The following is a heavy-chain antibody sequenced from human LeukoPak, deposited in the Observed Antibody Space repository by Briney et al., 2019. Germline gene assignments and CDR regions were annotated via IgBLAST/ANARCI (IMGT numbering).Heavy chain of an antibody. D-gene: IGHD2/OR15-2a*01. Sequence: NSSETLSLTCTVSGDSVSSGGHYWVWVRQPPGKGLEWLGAISYSANSYYSPSHKSRVTISIDMSKNQFSLRLSSVTAADTAFYCCARQCSSIRCPIDYWGQGNLVTVSS. CDR2: ISYSANS. CDR1: GDSVSSGGHY. CDR3: ARQCSSIRCPIDY. V-gene: IGHV4-39*01. J-gene: IGHJ4*02.